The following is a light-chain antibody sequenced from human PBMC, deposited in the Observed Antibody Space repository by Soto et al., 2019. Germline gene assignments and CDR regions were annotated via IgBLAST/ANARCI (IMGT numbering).Light chain of an antibody. CDR1: QIISSY. Sequence: EIVLTQSPATLSLSPGERATLSCRASQIISSYLAWYQQKPGQAPRLLIYDASNRATAIPARFSGSGSGTDFTLTISSLEPEDVAVYYCQQRNYWPITFGQGTRLEIK. CDR3: QQRNYWPIT. V-gene: IGKV3-11*01. CDR2: DAS. J-gene: IGKJ5*01.